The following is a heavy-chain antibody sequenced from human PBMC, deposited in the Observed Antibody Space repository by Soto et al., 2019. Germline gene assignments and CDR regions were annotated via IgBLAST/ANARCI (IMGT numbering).Heavy chain of an antibody. J-gene: IGHJ4*02. CDR3: ARDGAWFGESID. CDR2: ISYDGSNK. Sequence: QVQLVESGGGVVQPGRSLRLSCAASGFPFSSYAMHWVRQAQGKGLEWVAVISYDGSNKYYADSVKGRFTISRDNSKNTLYLQMNSLRAEDTAVYYCARDGAWFGESIDWGQGTLGTVSS. D-gene: IGHD3-10*01. CDR1: GFPFSSYA. V-gene: IGHV3-30-3*01.